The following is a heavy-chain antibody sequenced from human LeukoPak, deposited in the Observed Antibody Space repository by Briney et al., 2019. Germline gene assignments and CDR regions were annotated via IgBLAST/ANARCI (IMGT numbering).Heavy chain of an antibody. J-gene: IGHJ4*02. D-gene: IGHD5-12*01. CDR2: INSDGTST. V-gene: IGHV3-74*01. CDR3: PRGPANGGYGVDY. CDR1: GFTFRRHW. Sequence: GESQRLSCAASGFTFRRHWMHWVRQAPGKGLVWVARINSDGTSTSYADSVKGRFTISRDSATLYLQMNSMTAEDTAVYYCPRGPANGGYGVDYWGQGTLVTVSS.